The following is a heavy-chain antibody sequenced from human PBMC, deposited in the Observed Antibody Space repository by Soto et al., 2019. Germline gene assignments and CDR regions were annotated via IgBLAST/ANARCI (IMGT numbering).Heavy chain of an antibody. CDR1: GFTFSSYA. CDR2: ISGSGGST. V-gene: IGHV3-23*01. Sequence: GGSLRLSCAASGFTFSSYAMSWVRQAPGKGLEWVSAISGSGGSTYYADSVKGRFTISRDNSKNTLYLQMNSLRAEDTAVYYCAKGTCGGDCYSEGPYYYYYMDVWGKGTTVTVSS. CDR3: AKGTCGGDCYSEGPYYYYYMDV. J-gene: IGHJ6*03. D-gene: IGHD2-21*02.